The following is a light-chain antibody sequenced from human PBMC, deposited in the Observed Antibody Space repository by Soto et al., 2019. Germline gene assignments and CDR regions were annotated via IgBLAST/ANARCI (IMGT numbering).Light chain of an antibody. CDR2: EVS. V-gene: IGLV2-14*03. CDR3: SSYTSSSTRV. J-gene: IGLJ1*01. Sequence: QSVLTQPASVSGSPGQSITISCTGTSSDVGAYDYVSWYQQHPDKAPKLMIYEVSNRPSGVSNRFSGSKSANTATLTISGLQADDEADYYCSSYTSSSTRVFGTGTNVTVL. CDR1: SSDVGAYDY.